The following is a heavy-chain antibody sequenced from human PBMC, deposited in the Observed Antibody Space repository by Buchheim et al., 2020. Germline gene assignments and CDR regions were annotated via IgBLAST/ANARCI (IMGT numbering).Heavy chain of an antibody. CDR3: AKPPRVNYDILTGYYYQVGFDY. J-gene: IGHJ4*02. D-gene: IGHD3-9*01. V-gene: IGHV3-23*01. CDR2: ISGSGGST. Sequence: EVQLLESGGGLVQPGGSLRLSCAASGFTFSSYAMSWVRQAPGKGLEWVSAISGSGGSTYYADSVKGRFTISRDNSKNTLYLQMNSLRAEDTAVYYCAKPPRVNYDILTGYYYQVGFDYWGQGTL. CDR1: GFTFSSYA.